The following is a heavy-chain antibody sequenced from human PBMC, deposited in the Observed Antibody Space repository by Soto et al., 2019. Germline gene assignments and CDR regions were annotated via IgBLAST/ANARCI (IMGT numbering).Heavy chain of an antibody. CDR3: ARFFHDYGHSYYYYMDV. Sequence: SETLSLTCTVSGGSISSYYWSWIRQPPGKGLEWIGYIYYSGSTKNNPSLKSRVTISVDTSKNHFSLKLSSVTAADTAVYYCARFFHDYGHSYYYYMDVWGKGTTVTVSS. CDR2: IYYSGST. CDR1: GGSISSYY. D-gene: IGHD4-17*01. J-gene: IGHJ6*03. V-gene: IGHV4-59*01.